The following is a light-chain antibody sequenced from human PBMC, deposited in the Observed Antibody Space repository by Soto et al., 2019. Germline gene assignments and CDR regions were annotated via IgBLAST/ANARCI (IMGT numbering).Light chain of an antibody. CDR3: GTWDSSLSSVV. V-gene: IGLV1-51*01. CDR1: SSNIGDNY. CDR2: DNN. J-gene: IGLJ2*01. Sequence: QSVLTQPPSVSAAPGQKVTVSCSGSSSNIGDNYVSWYQQLPGTAPKLLIYDNNKRPSGIPDRISGSKADTSATLGSTGLQTGDEADYYCGTWDSSLSSVVLGGGTKVTVL.